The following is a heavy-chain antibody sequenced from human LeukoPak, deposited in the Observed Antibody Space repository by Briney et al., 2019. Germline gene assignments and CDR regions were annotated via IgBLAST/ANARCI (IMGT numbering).Heavy chain of an antibody. J-gene: IGHJ3*02. D-gene: IGHD3-10*01. CDR2: IRSSGSTK. CDR3: ARGDGSGNSEDTFDI. V-gene: IGHV3-11*04. CDR1: GFTFSDYY. Sequence: GGSLRLSCAASGFTFSDYYMSWIRQAPGKRLEWVSYIRSSGSTKYYADSVKGRFTISRDNAKNSLYLQMNSLRAEDTAVYYCARGDGSGNSEDTFDIWGQGTMVTVSS.